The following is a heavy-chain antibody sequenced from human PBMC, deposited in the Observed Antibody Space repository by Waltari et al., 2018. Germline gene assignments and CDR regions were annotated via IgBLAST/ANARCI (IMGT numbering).Heavy chain of an antibody. J-gene: IGHJ4*02. D-gene: IGHD2-21*01. V-gene: IGHV3-48*01. CDR2: SRGGFSNII. CDR3: ARDHLWAVDY. CDR1: GFPFSDFA. Sequence: DVQLVESGGGLVQPGGSLRLSCAASGFPFSDFALNWIRQAPGKGPEWLSYSRGGFSNIIHYAQSVKGRFTISRDDAKNSLYLQMSNLRVDDTAIYYCARDHLWAVDYWGQGTVVTVSS.